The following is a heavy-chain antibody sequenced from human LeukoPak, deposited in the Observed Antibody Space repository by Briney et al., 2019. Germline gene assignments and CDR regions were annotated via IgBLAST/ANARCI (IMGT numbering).Heavy chain of an antibody. CDR3: ARGPRYDFWSGYRY. Sequence: ASVKVSCKASGYTFTSYGISWFRQAPGQGLEWMGWISAYNGNTNYAQKLQGRVTMTTDTSTSTAYMELRSLRSDDTAVYYCARGPRYDFWSGYRYWGQGTLVTVSS. CDR2: ISAYNGNT. CDR1: GYTFTSYG. V-gene: IGHV1-18*01. J-gene: IGHJ4*02. D-gene: IGHD3-3*01.